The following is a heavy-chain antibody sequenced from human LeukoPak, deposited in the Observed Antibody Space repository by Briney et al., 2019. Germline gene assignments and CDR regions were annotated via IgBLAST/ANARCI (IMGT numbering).Heavy chain of an antibody. CDR1: GGSFSGYY. CDR2: INHSGST. D-gene: IGHD5-18*01. V-gene: IGHV4-34*01. J-gene: IGHJ6*02. CDR3: ARRTRGYNYGPYYYGMDV. Sequence: SGTLSLTCAVYGGSFSGYYWSWIRQPPGKGLEWIGEINHSGSTNYNPSLKSRVTISVDTSKNQFSLKLSSVTAADTAVYYCARRTRGYNYGPYYYGMDVWGQGTTVTVSS.